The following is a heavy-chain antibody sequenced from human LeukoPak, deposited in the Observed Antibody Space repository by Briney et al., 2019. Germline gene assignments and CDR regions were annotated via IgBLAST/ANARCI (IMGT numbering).Heavy chain of an antibody. D-gene: IGHD4/OR15-4a*01. CDR3: ARAWDTMVHYDC. V-gene: IGHV1-2*02. CDR2: INPNSGGT. CDR1: GYTFTGYY. Sequence: SVKVSCKASGYTFTGYYMHWVRQAPGQGLEWMGWINPNSGGTNYAQKFQGRVTMTRDTSISTAYMELSRLRSDDTAVYYCARAWDTMVHYDCWGHGSLVTVSS. J-gene: IGHJ4*01.